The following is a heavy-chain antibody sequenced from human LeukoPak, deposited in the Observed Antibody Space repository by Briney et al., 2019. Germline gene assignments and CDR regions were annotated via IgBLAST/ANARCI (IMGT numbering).Heavy chain of an antibody. CDR1: GFPFKNYW. CDR3: VRGDLDY. Sequence: PGGSLRLSCIFSGFPFKNYWLSWVRQAPGTGLEWVATVNHGGTDKYYVDSVRGRFTISSDDAEKSLFLQMTSLRAEDTALYFCVRGDLDYWGLGSLVTVSS. CDR2: VNHGGTDK. V-gene: IGHV3-7*01. J-gene: IGHJ4*02.